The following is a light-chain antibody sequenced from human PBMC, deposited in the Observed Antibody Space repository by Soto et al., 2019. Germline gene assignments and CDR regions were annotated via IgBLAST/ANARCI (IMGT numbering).Light chain of an antibody. CDR1: QGISSY. J-gene: IGKJ4*01. CDR2: AAS. V-gene: IGKV1-9*01. Sequence: DIQLTQSPSFLSASVGDRVTITCRASQGISSYLAWYQQKPGKAPKLLIYAASTLQSGVPSRFSGSGSGTEFTLTICSLQPEDFATYYCQQLNSYPFLTFGGGTKVESK. CDR3: QQLNSYPFLT.